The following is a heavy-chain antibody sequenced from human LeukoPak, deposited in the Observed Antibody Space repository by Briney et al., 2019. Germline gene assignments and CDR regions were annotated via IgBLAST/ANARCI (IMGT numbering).Heavy chain of an antibody. CDR1: GFTFSSYG. D-gene: IGHD2-2*01. J-gene: IGHJ5*02. CDR3: AKEGSQYASSWFDH. V-gene: IGHV3-30*18. CDR2: ISHDGTVR. Sequence: GRSLRLSCAASGFTFSSYGMQWVRQAPGMGPEWVSVISHDGTVRHYADSVKGRFTISRDSSMNRLYLQMDSLRTEDTAVYYCAKEGSQYASSWFDHWGQGTLVTVSS.